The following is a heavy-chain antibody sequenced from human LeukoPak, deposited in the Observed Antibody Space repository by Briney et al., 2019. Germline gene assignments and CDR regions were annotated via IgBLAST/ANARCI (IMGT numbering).Heavy chain of an antibody. Sequence: GESLKISCKGPGYSFTSYWIGWVRQMPGKGLEWMGIIYPGDSDTRYSPSFQGQVTISADKSISTAYLQWSSLKASDTAMYYCARAPVDYYHSSGYYSSFDYCGQGTLVTVSS. CDR3: ARAPVDYYHSSGYYSSFDY. CDR2: IYPGDSDT. CDR1: GYSFTSYW. D-gene: IGHD3-22*01. J-gene: IGHJ4*02. V-gene: IGHV5-51*01.